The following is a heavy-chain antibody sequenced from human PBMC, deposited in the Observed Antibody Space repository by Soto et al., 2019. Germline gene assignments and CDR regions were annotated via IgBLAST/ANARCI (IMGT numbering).Heavy chain of an antibody. Sequence: SETLSLTCTVSGGSISSGGYYWSWIRQHPGKGLEWIGYIYYSGSTYYNPSLKSRVTISVDTSKNQFSLKLSSVTAADTAVYYCARGGDILTGYPDYWGQGTLVTVSS. V-gene: IGHV4-31*03. D-gene: IGHD3-9*01. CDR1: GGSISSGGYY. J-gene: IGHJ4*02. CDR2: IYYSGST. CDR3: ARGGDILTGYPDY.